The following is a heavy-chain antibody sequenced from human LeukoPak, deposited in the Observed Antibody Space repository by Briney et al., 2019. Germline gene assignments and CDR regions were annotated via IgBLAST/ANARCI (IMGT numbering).Heavy chain of an antibody. CDR3: ARGAGFGDYSNDFDY. V-gene: IGHV3-21*01. D-gene: IGHD4-11*01. J-gene: IGHJ4*02. CDR2: ISSSSYI. Sequence: GGSLRLSCAASGFTFSSYSMNWVRQAPGKGLEWVSSISSSSYIYYADSVKGRFTISRDNAKNSLYLQMNSLRAEDTAVYYCARGAGFGDYSNDFDYWGQGTLVTVS. CDR1: GFTFSSYS.